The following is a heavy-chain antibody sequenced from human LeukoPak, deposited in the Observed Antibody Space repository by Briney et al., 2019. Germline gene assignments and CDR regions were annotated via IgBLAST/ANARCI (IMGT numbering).Heavy chain of an antibody. D-gene: IGHD3-3*01. Sequence: ASVEVSCKASGYTFTGYYMHWVRQAPGQGLEWMGWINPNSGGTNYAQKFQGRVTMTRDTSISTAYMELSRLRSDDTAVYYCARGITIFGVVISELDYWGQGTLVTVSS. J-gene: IGHJ4*02. CDR2: INPNSGGT. V-gene: IGHV1-2*02. CDR1: GYTFTGYY. CDR3: ARGITIFGVVISELDY.